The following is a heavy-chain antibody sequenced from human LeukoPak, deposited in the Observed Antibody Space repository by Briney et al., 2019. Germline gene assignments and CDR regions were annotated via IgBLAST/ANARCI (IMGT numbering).Heavy chain of an antibody. CDR2: IYYSGTT. CDR1: GGSISSYY. CDR3: ARQGGYCSGGSCYSKYYFDY. V-gene: IGHV4-59*08. D-gene: IGHD2-15*01. J-gene: IGHJ4*02. Sequence: SETLSLTCTVSGGSISSYYWSWIRQPPGKGLEWIGYIYYSGTTNYNPSLKSRVTISVVTSKNQFSLKLSSVTAADTAVYYCARQGGYCSGGSCYSKYYFDYWGQGTLVTVSS.